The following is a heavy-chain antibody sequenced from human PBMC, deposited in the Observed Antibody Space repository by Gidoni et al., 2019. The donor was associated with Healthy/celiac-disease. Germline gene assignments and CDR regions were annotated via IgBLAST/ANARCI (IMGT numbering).Heavy chain of an antibody. CDR2: IYPGDSDT. CDR3: ARRAAVVTARYHWYFDL. D-gene: IGHD2-21*02. J-gene: IGHJ2*01. CDR1: GYSFTSYW. V-gene: IGHV5-51*03. Sequence: EVQLVQSGAEVKKPGESLKISCKGSGYSFTSYWIGWVRQMPGKGLEWMGIIYPGDSDTRYSPSFQGQVTISADKSISTAYLQWSSLKASDTAMYYCARRAAVVTARYHWYFDLWGRGTLVTVSS.